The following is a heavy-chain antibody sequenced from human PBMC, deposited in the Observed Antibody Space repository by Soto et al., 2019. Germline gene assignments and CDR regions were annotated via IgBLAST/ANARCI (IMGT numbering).Heavy chain of an antibody. CDR1: GDTFTDYY. J-gene: IGHJ4*02. D-gene: IGHD2-21*02. CDR2: VNPSGGHT. V-gene: IGHV1-46*01. Sequence: QVQLMQSGAEVKKPGDSVKVCCKASGDTFTDYYIHWVRQAPGQGLEWMGTVNPSGGHTTYAQHFVGRVTMTRDTSTSTLYMELTSLTSEDTAVYYCARGGHVVVVTAALDYWGQGTLVTVSS. CDR3: ARGGHVVVVTAALDY.